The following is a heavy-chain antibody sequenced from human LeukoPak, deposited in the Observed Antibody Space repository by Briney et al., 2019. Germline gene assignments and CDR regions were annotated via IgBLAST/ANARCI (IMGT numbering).Heavy chain of an antibody. J-gene: IGHJ4*02. V-gene: IGHV3-9*01. Sequence: GGSLRLSCAASGFTFDDYAMHWVRQAPGKGLEWVSGISWNSGNIGYADSVKGRFTISRDNAKNSLFLLMNSLRAEDTALYYCAKAPVGGGQWLVDYFHYWGQGTLVTVSS. D-gene: IGHD6-19*01. CDR2: ISWNSGNI. CDR3: AKAPVGGGQWLVDYFHY. CDR1: GFTFDDYA.